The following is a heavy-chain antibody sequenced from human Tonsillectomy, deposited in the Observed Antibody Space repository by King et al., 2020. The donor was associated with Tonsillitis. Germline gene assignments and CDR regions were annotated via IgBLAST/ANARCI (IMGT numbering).Heavy chain of an antibody. Sequence: YWSWSRQPPGKGLEWIGQIEHSGSTNYNPSLKSRVTISLDTSKNQFFLKLTSVTDAATAVYYRARGYNRNSSYLKWFAPWGQVTLVTVSS. CDR1: Y. CDR2: IEHSGST. D-gene: IGHD3-22*01. J-gene: IGHJ5*02. CDR3: ARGYNRNSSYLKWFAP. V-gene: IGHV4-34*01.